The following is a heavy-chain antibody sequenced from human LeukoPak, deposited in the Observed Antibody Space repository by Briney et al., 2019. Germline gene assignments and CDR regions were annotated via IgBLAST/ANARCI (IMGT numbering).Heavy chain of an antibody. Sequence: PGGSLRLSCAASGFTFYDYSMHWVRHAPGKGLEWVAGISWHSRSIVYADSVKGRFTISRDNAKNSVSLQMNSLRTEDTALYYCTKDLSSQWFTDIRHYGMNVWGQGTTVAVSS. V-gene: IGHV3-9*01. J-gene: IGHJ6*02. CDR1: GFTFYDYS. D-gene: IGHD3-22*01. CDR3: TKDLSSQWFTDIRHYGMNV. CDR2: ISWHSRSI.